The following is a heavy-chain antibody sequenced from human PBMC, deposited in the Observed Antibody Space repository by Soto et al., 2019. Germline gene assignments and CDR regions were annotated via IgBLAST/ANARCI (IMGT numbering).Heavy chain of an antibody. D-gene: IGHD5-18*01. CDR1: GYSFAGYW. CDR2: IDPSGSQT. CDR3: ARQIHDPDTAPTFQYYFDS. V-gene: IGHV5-10-1*01. Sequence: GESLKISCKGSGYSFAGYWITWVRQKPGKGLEWMGRIDPSGSQTYYSPSFRGHVTISATKSITTVFLQWSSLRASDTAMYYCARQIHDPDTAPTFQYYFDSWGQGTPVTVSS. J-gene: IGHJ4*02.